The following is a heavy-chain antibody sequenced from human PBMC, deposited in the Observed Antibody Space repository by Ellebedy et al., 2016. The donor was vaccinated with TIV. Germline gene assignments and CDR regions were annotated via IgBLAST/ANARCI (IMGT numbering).Heavy chain of an antibody. J-gene: IGHJ3*02. CDR2: IYYSGST. CDR1: GGSISSSSYY. V-gene: IGHV4-39*07. D-gene: IGHD3-22*01. Sequence: GSLRLSXTVSGGSISSSSYYWGWIRQPPGKGLEWIGSIYYSGSTYYNPSLKSRVTISVDTSKNQFSLKLSSVTAADTAVYYCARATYYYDSSVVPGAFDIWGQGTMVTVSS. CDR3: ARATYYYDSSVVPGAFDI.